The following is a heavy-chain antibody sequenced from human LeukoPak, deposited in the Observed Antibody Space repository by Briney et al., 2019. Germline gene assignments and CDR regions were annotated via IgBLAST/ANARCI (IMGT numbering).Heavy chain of an antibody. CDR2: MNPNSGNT. CDR1: GYTFTSYD. V-gene: IGHV1-8*03. CDR3: ARGSGSYLGDAFDI. D-gene: IGHD1-26*01. Sequence: ASVKVSCKASGYTFTSYDINWVRQATGQGLEWMGWMNPNSGNTGYAQKFQGRVTITRNTSISTAYMELSSLRSEDTAMYYCARGSGSYLGDAFDIWGQGTMVTVSS. J-gene: IGHJ3*02.